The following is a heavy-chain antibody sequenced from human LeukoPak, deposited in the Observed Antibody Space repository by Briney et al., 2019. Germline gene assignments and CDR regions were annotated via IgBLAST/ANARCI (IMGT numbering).Heavy chain of an antibody. CDR2: IGIVGDA. Sequence: GGSLRLSCAASGFTFSSYDMHWVRQVTGKGPEWVSGIGIVGDAYYAGSVKGRFTISRENAKNTLYLQMNSLRAGDTAVYYCARAVAKKEWFDPWGQGTLVTVSS. D-gene: IGHD5-12*01. CDR3: ARAVAKKEWFDP. CDR1: GFTFSSYD. J-gene: IGHJ5*02. V-gene: IGHV3-13*01.